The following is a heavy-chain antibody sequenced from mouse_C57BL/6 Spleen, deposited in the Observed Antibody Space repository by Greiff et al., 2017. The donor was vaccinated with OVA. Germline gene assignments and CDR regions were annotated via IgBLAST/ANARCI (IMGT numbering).Heavy chain of an antibody. CDR2: IYPGDGDT. CDR3: AQLLDY. D-gene: IGHD4-1*02. Sequence: VQLQESGPELVKPGASVKISCKASGYAFSSSWMNWVKQRPGKGLEWIGRIYPGDGDTNYNGKFKGKATLTADKSSSTAYMQLSSLTSEDSAVYFCAQLLDYWGQGTTLTVSS. V-gene: IGHV1-82*01. CDR1: GYAFSSSW. J-gene: IGHJ2*01.